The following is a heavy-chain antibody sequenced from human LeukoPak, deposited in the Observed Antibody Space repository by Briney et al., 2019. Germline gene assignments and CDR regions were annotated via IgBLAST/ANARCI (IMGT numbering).Heavy chain of an antibody. CDR2: INHSGST. Sequence: KPSETLSLTCAVYGGSFSGYYWSWIRQPPGKGLEWIGEINHSGSTNYNPSLKSRVTISVDTSKNQFSLKLSSVTAADTAVYYCARGTGYSYGYPYFDYWGQGTLVAVSS. CDR1: GGSFSGYY. V-gene: IGHV4-34*01. J-gene: IGHJ4*02. CDR3: ARGTGYSYGYPYFDY. D-gene: IGHD5-18*01.